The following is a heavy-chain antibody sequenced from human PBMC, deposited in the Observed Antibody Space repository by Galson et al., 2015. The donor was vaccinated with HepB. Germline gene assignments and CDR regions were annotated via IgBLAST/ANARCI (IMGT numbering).Heavy chain of an antibody. J-gene: IGHJ6*02. D-gene: IGHD3-9*01. CDR2: IIPIFGTA. V-gene: IGHV1-69*13. CDR1: GGTFSSYA. Sequence: SVKVSCKASGGTFSSYAISWVRQAPGQGLEWMGGIIPIFGTANYAQKFQGRVTITADESTSTAYMELSSLRSEDTAVYYCARDDAYYDILTGSFHGMDVWGQGTTVTVSS. CDR3: ARDDAYYDILTGSFHGMDV.